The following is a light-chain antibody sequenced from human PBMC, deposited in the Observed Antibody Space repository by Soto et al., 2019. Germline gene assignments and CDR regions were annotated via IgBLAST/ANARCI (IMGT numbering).Light chain of an antibody. J-gene: IGLJ2*01. V-gene: IGLV1-40*01. CDR3: QSYDSSVV. CDR1: SSNIGAGYD. CDR2: GNS. Sequence: QSVLTQPPSVSGAPGQRVTISCTGSSSNIGAGYDVHWYQQLLGTAPKLLIYGNSNRPSGVPDRFSGSKSGTSASLAITGLQAEDEADYYCQSYDSSVVFGGGTKVTVL.